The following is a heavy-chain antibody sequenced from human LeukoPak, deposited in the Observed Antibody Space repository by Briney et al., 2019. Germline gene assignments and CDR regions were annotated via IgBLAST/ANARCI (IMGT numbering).Heavy chain of an antibody. CDR1: GFAFSSYA. V-gene: IGHV3-23*01. CDR3: AKDGVRGVSGYYFDY. CDR2: ISGSGGST. J-gene: IGHJ4*02. Sequence: GGSLRLSCAASGFAFSSYAMSWVRQARGKGLEWVSAISGSGGSTYYADSVKGRFTISRDNSKNTLYLQMNSLRAEDTAVYYCAKDGVRGVSGYYFDYWGQGTLVTVSS. D-gene: IGHD3-10*01.